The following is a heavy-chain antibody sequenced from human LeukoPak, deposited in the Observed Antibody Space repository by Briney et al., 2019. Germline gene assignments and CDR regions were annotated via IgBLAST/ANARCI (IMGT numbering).Heavy chain of an antibody. D-gene: IGHD5-12*01. J-gene: IGHJ6*03. CDR2: INPNSGGT. CDR3: ARAKGGYSGYRYYYYYYYMDV. CDR1: GYTFTGYY. Sequence: ASVKVSCKASGYTFTGYYMHWVRQAPGQGLEWMGWINPNSGGTNYAQKFQGRVTMTRDTSISTAYMELSRLRSDDTAVYYCARAKGGYSGYRYYYYYYYMDVWGKGTTVTISS. V-gene: IGHV1-2*02.